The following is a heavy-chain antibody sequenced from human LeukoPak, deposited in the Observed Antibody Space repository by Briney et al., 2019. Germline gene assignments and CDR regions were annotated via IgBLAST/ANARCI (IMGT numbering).Heavy chain of an antibody. CDR2: IYHSGST. Sequence: PSETLSLTCTVSGYSISSGNYCDWIRQPPPKRLECIGSIYHSGSTYYNPSLKSRVTISVDTSKNQFSLKLSSVTAADTAVYYCARRRSGWLRSSFDYWGQGTLVTVSS. V-gene: IGHV4-38-2*02. J-gene: IGHJ4*02. CDR3: ARRRSGWLRSSFDY. D-gene: IGHD5-12*01. CDR1: GYSISSGNY.